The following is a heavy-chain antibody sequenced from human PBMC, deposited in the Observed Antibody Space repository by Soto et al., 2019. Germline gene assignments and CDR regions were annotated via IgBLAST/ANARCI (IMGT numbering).Heavy chain of an antibody. V-gene: IGHV2-5*02. CDR2: IYWDDDK. CDR3: AQRTTTVTWWFDP. CDR1: GFSLTTSGVG. Sequence: QITLKESGPTLVKPTQTLTLTCTFSGFSLTTSGVGVGWIRQPPGKALEWLALIYWDDDKRYSPSLKSRLTITNDSSKNQVVITRTNMDPADTATYFCAQRTTTVTWWFDPWGQGTLVTVSS. J-gene: IGHJ5*02. D-gene: IGHD4-17*01.